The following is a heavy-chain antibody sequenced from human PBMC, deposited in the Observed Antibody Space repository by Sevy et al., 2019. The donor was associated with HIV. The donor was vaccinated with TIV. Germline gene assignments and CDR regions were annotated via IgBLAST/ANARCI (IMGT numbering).Heavy chain of an antibody. CDR1: GFSFGTYS. CDR3: ARGPDTEISLENVLRSFEWVFRGKSFDY. V-gene: IGHV3-30*04. Sequence: GGSLRLSCAGSGFSFGTYSMHWVRQAPGKGLEWVAVIWYDGTKQYYADSVKGRVTISKENSKNRMYLHMNALRAEDTSVYYGARGPDTEISLENVLRSFEWVFRGKSFDYWGQGTLVTVSS. D-gene: IGHD3-3*01. CDR2: IWYDGTKQ. J-gene: IGHJ4*02.